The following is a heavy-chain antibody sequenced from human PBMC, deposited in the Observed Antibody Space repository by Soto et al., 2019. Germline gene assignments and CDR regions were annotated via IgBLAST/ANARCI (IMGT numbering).Heavy chain of an antibody. Sequence: QVQLVQSGAEVKKPGSSVKVSCKASGGTFSSYAISWVRQAPGQGLEWMGGIIPIFGTANYAQKFQGRVTITADESTSTASMELSSLRSEDTAVYYCAREERGSSSYYFDYWGQGTLVTVSS. CDR1: GGTFSSYA. CDR3: AREERGSSSYYFDY. D-gene: IGHD6-6*01. V-gene: IGHV1-69*01. CDR2: IIPIFGTA. J-gene: IGHJ4*02.